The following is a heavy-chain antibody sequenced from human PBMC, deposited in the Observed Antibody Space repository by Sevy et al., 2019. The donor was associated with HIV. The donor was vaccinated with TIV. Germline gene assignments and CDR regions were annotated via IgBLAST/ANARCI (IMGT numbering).Heavy chain of an antibody. V-gene: IGHV4-30-2*01. CDR2: MYHSGST. CDR1: GDSISSGGYS. Sequence: SETLSLTCAVSGDSISSGGYSWNWIRQPPGKGLEWIGYMYHSGSTYSNPSLQSRVTISVDRSKDQFSLKLTSVTAADTAVYYCARGDPSNTFDYWGQGTLVTVSS. J-gene: IGHJ4*02. CDR3: ARGDPSNTFDY.